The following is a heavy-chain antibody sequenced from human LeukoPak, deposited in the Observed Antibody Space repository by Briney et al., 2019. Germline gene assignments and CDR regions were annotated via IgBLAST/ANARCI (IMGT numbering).Heavy chain of an antibody. CDR1: GFSFSSYS. CDR2: ISGSGGST. Sequence: GGSLRLSCAASGFSFSSYSMNWVRQAPGKGLEWVSAISGSGGSTYYADSVKGRFAISRDNSKNSLYLQMNSLRAEDTALYYCAKGIAAAALYYFDYWGQGTLVTVSS. J-gene: IGHJ4*02. CDR3: AKGIAAAALYYFDY. V-gene: IGHV3-43D*03. D-gene: IGHD6-13*01.